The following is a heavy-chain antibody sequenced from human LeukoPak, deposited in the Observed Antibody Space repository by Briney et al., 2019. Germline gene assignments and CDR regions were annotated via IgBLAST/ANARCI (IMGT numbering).Heavy chain of an antibody. CDR2: INPNTGGP. Sequence: ASVKVSCKASGYSFTGYYMHWVRQAPGQGLEWMGYINPNTGGPNYAQKFQDRATMTSDTSISTAYMELSSLRSEDTAVYYCAETHGVPWGQGTLVTVSS. D-gene: IGHD2-8*01. CDR3: AETHGVP. CDR1: GYSFTGYY. J-gene: IGHJ4*02. V-gene: IGHV1-2*02.